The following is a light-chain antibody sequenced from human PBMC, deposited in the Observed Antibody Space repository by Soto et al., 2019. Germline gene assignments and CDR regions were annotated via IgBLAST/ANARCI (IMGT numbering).Light chain of an antibody. CDR3: SSYSISSTLGV. J-gene: IGLJ2*01. CDR2: DVS. Sequence: QSALTQPASVSGSPGQSITISCTGTSSDVGSYNYVSWYQQHPGKAPKLMIYDVSNRPSGVSNRFSGSKSGNTASLTISGLQAEDEADYYCSSYSISSTLGVFGGGTKLTV. V-gene: IGLV2-14*01. CDR1: SSDVGSYNY.